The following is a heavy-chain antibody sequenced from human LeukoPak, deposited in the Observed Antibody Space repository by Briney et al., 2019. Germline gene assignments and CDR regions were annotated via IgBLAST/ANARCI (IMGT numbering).Heavy chain of an antibody. CDR2: INPNSGGT. CDR3: ARGCIVGATIGY. D-gene: IGHD1-26*01. CDR1: GYTFTSYY. Sequence: ASVQVSSNASGYTFTSYYMHWVRPAPGQGLEWMGWINPNSGGTNYAQKFQGRVTMTRDTSISTAYMELSRLRSDDTAVYYCARGCIVGATIGYWGQGTLVTVSS. V-gene: IGHV1-2*02. J-gene: IGHJ4*02.